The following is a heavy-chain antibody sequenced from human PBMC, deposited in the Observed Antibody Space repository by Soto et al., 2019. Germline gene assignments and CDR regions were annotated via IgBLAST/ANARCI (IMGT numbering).Heavy chain of an antibody. Sequence: GGSLRLSCAASGFTFSSYSMNWVRQAPGKGLEWVSSISSSSYIYYEESVKGRFTISRDNAKNSLYLQMNSLRAEDTAVYYCARVSYYDFWSGYYRDWYFDLWGRGTLVTVSS. CDR1: GFTFSSYS. CDR3: ARVSYYDFWSGYYRDWYFDL. CDR2: ISSSSYI. V-gene: IGHV3-21*01. D-gene: IGHD3-3*01. J-gene: IGHJ2*01.